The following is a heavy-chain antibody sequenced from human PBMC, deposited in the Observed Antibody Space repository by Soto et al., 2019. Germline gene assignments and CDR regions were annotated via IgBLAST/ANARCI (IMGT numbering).Heavy chain of an antibody. Sequence: VQLLESGGGLVQPGGSLRLSCAASGFTFSNYAMSWVRQAPGKGLEWVSVISGSGGSTYYADSVKGPFTISRDNSTNNLYRQMNSLRAEDTAVYYSWKRFRADLRDIVLVVQYYYMDVWGKGTTVTVSS. CDR2: ISGSGGST. J-gene: IGHJ6*03. V-gene: IGHV3-23*01. D-gene: IGHD2-8*02. CDR1: GFTFSNYA. CDR3: WKRFRADLRDIVLVVQYYYMDV.